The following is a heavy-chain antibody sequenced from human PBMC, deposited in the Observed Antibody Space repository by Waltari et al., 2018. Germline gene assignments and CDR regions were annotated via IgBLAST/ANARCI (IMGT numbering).Heavy chain of an antibody. V-gene: IGHV4-59*01. D-gene: IGHD6-6*01. J-gene: IGHJ6*03. CDR3: ARTLRIAARPGYMDV. CDR1: GGSISSYY. CDR2: IYYSGST. Sequence: QVQLQESGPGLVKPSETLSLTCTVSGGSISSYYWSWIRQPPGKGLEWIGYIYYSGSTNYNPSLKSRVTISVDTSKNQFSLKLSSVTAADTAVYYCARTLRIAARPGYMDVWGKGTTVTVSS.